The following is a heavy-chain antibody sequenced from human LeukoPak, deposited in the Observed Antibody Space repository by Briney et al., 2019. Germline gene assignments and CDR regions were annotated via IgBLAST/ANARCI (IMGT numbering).Heavy chain of an antibody. V-gene: IGHV3-23*01. Sequence: GGSLRLSCAASGFTFSSYAMSWVRQAPGKGLEWVSAISGSGGSTYYADSVKGRFTISRDNSKNTLYPQMNSLRAEDTAVYYCAKKLQRYGSGSACSDYWGHGTLVTVSS. CDR1: GFTFSSYA. D-gene: IGHD3-10*01. CDR2: ISGSGGST. CDR3: AKKLQRYGSGSACSDY. J-gene: IGHJ4*01.